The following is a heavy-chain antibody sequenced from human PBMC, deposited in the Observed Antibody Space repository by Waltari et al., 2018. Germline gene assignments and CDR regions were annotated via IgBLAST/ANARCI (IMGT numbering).Heavy chain of an antibody. CDR3: ARGGLGGDYAFDP. CDR1: GGSISSGSYY. Sequence: QVQLQESGPGLVKPSQTLSLTCTVSGGSISSGSYYWSWIRQPAGKGLEWIGRIYTSGSTNYNPSLRSRVTISVDTSKNQFSRRLSSVTAADTAVYYCARGGLGGDYAFDPWGQGTLVTVSS. D-gene: IGHD4-17*01. J-gene: IGHJ5*02. V-gene: IGHV4-61*02. CDR2: IYTSGST.